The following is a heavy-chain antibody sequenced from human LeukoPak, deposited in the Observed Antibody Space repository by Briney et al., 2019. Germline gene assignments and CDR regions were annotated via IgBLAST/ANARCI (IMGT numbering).Heavy chain of an antibody. CDR2: ISSSSSYI. CDR1: GFTFSSYS. J-gene: IGHJ5*02. D-gene: IGHD3-22*01. Sequence: GGSLGLSCAASGFTFSSYSMNWVRQAPGKGLEWVSSISSSSSYIYYADSVKGRFTISRDNAKNSLYLQMNSLRAEDTAVYYCARGDSRGYYYTSGFDPWGQGTLVTVSS. V-gene: IGHV3-21*01. CDR3: ARGDSRGYYYTSGFDP.